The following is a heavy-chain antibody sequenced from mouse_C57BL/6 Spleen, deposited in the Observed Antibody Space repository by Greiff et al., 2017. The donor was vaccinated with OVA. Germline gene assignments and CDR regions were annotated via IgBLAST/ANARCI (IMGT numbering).Heavy chain of an antibody. J-gene: IGHJ4*01. V-gene: IGHV2-2*01. Sequence: VQLQQSGPGLVQPSQRLSITCTVSGFSFTSYGVHWVRQSPGKGLEWLGLIWSGGSTDYNAAFISRLSISKDNSTSQVFFKMNSLQADDTAIDYCARGDSNYNYAMDYWGQGTSVTVSS. CDR1: GFSFTSYG. D-gene: IGHD2-5*01. CDR2: IWSGGST. CDR3: ARGDSNYNYAMDY.